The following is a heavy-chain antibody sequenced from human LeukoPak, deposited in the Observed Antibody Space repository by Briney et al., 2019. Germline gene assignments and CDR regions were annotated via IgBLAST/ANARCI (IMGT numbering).Heavy chain of an antibody. D-gene: IGHD5-12*01. Sequence: GESLKISCKASGYYFASPWIAWVRQMPWKGLGWVGVIYSADSDTRYSPSCQGHVSISADKSINTAYLQWGSGKSSDTATYYCARQYSHSCDFWGQGTLVTVSS. J-gene: IGHJ4*02. V-gene: IGHV5-51*01. CDR2: IYSADSDT. CDR3: ARQYSHSCDF. CDR1: GYYFASPW.